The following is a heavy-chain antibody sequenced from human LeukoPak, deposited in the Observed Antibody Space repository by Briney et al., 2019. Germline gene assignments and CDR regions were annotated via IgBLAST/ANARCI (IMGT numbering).Heavy chain of an antibody. CDR1: GYTFTSYG. Sequence: WASVKVSCKASGYTFTSYGISWVRQAPGQGLEWMGWISAYNGNTNYAQKLQGRVTMTTDTSTSTAYLELRSLRSDDTAVYYCARARLSGYYFDYWGQGTLVTVSS. D-gene: IGHD1-14*01. CDR2: ISAYNGNT. V-gene: IGHV1-18*01. J-gene: IGHJ4*02. CDR3: ARARLSGYYFDY.